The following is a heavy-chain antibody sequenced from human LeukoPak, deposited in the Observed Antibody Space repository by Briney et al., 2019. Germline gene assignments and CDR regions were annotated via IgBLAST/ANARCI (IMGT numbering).Heavy chain of an antibody. CDR2: INPDSGGA. J-gene: IGHJ4*02. CDR3: ARVVDILTGHDTALDY. D-gene: IGHD3-9*01. V-gene: IGHV1-2*02. CDR1: GYTFTAYY. Sequence: ASVKVSRKASGYTFTAYYIHWVRQAPGQGLEWVGWINPDSGGANSAQKFRGRVTMTRDTSISTAYMELSRLRSDDTAVYYCARVVDILTGHDTALDYWGQGTLVTVSS.